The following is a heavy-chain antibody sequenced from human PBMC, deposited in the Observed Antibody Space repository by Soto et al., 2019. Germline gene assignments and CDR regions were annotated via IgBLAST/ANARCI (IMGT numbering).Heavy chain of an antibody. CDR1: GFTFGRSA. CDR2: ASCGGDMT. Sequence: EVQLLESGGGLVQPGGSLRLSCAGSGFTFGRSAMSWVRQAPGKGLEWVSVASCGGDMTYYADSVKGRFTIARDNSKNTLFLHMSSLRVEDTALYYCARSSCCSSGCYVDYWGQGTLVTVSS. CDR3: ARSSCCSSGCYVDY. J-gene: IGHJ4*02. D-gene: IGHD2-2*01. V-gene: IGHV3-23*01.